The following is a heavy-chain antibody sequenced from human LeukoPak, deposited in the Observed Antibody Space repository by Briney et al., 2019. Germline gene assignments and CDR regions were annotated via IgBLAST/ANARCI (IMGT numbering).Heavy chain of an antibody. V-gene: IGHV4-59*01. J-gene: IGHJ3*02. CDR3: VRDYGLGAFDI. CDR1: GGSISSYY. D-gene: IGHD4-17*01. CDR2: IYYSGST. Sequence: SETLSLTCTVSGGSISSYYWSWIRQPPGKGLEWIGYIYYSGSTNYNPSLKSRVTISVDTSKNQFSLKLSSVTAADTAVYYCVRDYGLGAFDIWGQGTMVTVSS.